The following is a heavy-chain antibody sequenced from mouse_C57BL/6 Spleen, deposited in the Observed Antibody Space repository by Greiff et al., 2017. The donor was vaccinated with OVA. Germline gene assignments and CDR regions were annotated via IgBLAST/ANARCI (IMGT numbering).Heavy chain of an antibody. V-gene: IGHV1-55*01. Sequence: QVQLQQSGAELVKPGASVKMSCKASGYTFTSYWITWVKQRPGQGLEWIGDIYPGSGSTNYNEKFKSKATLTVDTSSSTAYMQLSSLTSEDSAVYYCARGITTVVANYFDDWGQGTTRTVSS. J-gene: IGHJ2*01. CDR1: GYTFTSYW. CDR2: IYPGSGST. CDR3: ARGITTVVANYFDD. D-gene: IGHD1-1*01.